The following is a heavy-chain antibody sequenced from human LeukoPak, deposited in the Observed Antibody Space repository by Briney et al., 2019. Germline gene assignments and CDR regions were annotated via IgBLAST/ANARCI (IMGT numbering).Heavy chain of an antibody. V-gene: IGHV3-21*04. CDR1: GFTFSSYS. Sequence: GGSLRLSCAASGFTFSSYSMNWVRQAPGKGLEWVSSISSSSSYIYYADSVKGRFTISRDNAKNSLYLQMNSLRAEDTAVYYCARAMYYYDSSGYYSFDYWGQGTLVTVSS. D-gene: IGHD3-22*01. CDR3: ARAMYYYDSSGYYSFDY. J-gene: IGHJ4*02. CDR2: ISSSSSYI.